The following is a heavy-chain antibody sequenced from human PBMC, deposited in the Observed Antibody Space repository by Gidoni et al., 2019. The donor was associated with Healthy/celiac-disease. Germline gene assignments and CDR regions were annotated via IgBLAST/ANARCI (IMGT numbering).Heavy chain of an antibody. V-gene: IGHV3-21*01. Sequence: NWVRQAPGKGLEWVSSISSSSSYIYYADSVKGRFTISRDNAKNSLYLQMNSLRAEDTAVYYCARAANYYDSSGYYRWGQGTLVTVSS. J-gene: IGHJ4*02. CDR2: ISSSSSYI. CDR3: ARAANYYDSSGYYR. D-gene: IGHD3-22*01.